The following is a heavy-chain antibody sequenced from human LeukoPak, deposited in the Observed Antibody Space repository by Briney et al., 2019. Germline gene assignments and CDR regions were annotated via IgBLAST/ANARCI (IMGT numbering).Heavy chain of an antibody. CDR3: ARDGGSYLCWFDP. J-gene: IGHJ5*02. D-gene: IGHD1-26*01. CDR2: INPNRGGT. Sequence: GASVKVSCKASGYTFTGYYMHWVRQAPGHGLEWMGWINPNRGGTNYAQKFQGRVTMTGDTSISTAYMELSRLRSDDTAVYYCARDGGSYLCWFDPWGQGTLVTVSS. V-gene: IGHV1-2*02. CDR1: GYTFTGYY.